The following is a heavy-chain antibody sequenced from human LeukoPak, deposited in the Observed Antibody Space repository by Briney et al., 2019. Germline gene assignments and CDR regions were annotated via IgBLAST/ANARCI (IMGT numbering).Heavy chain of an antibody. CDR3: ARHSDGSSGWYWWDY. CDR2: IYYSGST. Sequence: SETLSLTCTVSGGSISSYYWSWIRQPPGKGLEWIGYIYYSGSTNYNPSLKSRVTISVDTSKNQFSLKLSSVTAADTAVYYCARHSDGSSGWYWWDYWGQGTLVTVSS. V-gene: IGHV4-59*08. CDR1: GGSISSYY. D-gene: IGHD6-19*01. J-gene: IGHJ4*02.